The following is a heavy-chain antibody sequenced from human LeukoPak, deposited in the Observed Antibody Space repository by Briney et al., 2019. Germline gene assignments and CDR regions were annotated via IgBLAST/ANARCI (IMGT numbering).Heavy chain of an antibody. D-gene: IGHD3/OR15-3a*01. CDR2: ITGSSKSI. CDR3: AKENEYDFWTGSYFDY. CDR1: GFTFSGYS. Sequence: GGSLRLSCTASGFTFSGYSMNWVRQAPGKGLEWVSSITGSSKSIYYADSVKGRFTISRDNAKNSLDLQMNSLRAEDTAMYYCAKENEYDFWTGSYFDYWGQGILVTVSS. J-gene: IGHJ4*02. V-gene: IGHV3-21*01.